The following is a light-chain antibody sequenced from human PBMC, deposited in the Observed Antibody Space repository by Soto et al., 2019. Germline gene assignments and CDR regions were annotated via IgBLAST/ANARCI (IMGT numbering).Light chain of an antibody. CDR2: DVT. CDR1: SSDISAYNY. J-gene: IGLJ1*01. CDR3: TSYRSSTLFV. Sequence: QSALTQPASVSGSPGQSIAISCTGTSSDISAYNYVSWYQQHPGKVPKLIIYDVTNRPSGVSNRFSGSKSGNTASLTISGLQAEDEADYYCTSYRSSTLFVFGTGTKLTVL. V-gene: IGLV2-14*03.